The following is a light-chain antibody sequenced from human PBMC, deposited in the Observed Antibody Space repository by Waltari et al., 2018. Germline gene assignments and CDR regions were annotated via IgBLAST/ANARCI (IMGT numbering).Light chain of an antibody. CDR2: DVS. CDR1: SSNIGSYNY. CDR3: NSYASNSNGL. Sequence: QSALTQPASVSGPPGQSFTIPCTRTSSNIGSYNYVSWYQQHPGKAPKLPIYDVSNPPSGVPSRFSGSKSGNTASLTISGLQAADEAHYYCNSYASNSNGLFGGGTKLTIL. V-gene: IGLV2-14*03. J-gene: IGLJ2*01.